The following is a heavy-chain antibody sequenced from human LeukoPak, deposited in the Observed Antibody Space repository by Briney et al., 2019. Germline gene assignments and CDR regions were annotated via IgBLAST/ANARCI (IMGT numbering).Heavy chain of an antibody. CDR3: ARGRAGGLVVTAIFDY. V-gene: IGHV3-48*04. CDR2: IISSSSTI. CDR1: EFTFSSYS. D-gene: IGHD2-21*02. J-gene: IGHJ4*02. Sequence: PGGSLRSSSAAAEFTFSSYSMNWVRQAPGKGLEWVSYIISSSSTIYYAHSVKGRFTISRDTAKNSLSLKMNTVRAEDTAVYYCARGRAGGLVVTAIFDYWGQGTLVTVSS.